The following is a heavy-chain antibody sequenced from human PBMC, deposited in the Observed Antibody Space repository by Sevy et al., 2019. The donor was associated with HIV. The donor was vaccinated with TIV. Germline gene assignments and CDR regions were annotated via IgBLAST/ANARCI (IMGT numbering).Heavy chain of an antibody. CDR3: ARDIYLTYYDFWSGYQGNDAFDI. J-gene: IGHJ3*02. Sequence: GGSLRLSCAASGFTFSSYWMSWVRQAPGKGLEWVANIKQDGSEKYYVDSVKGRFTISRDNAKNSLYLQMNSLRAEETAVYYCARDIYLTYYDFWSGYQGNDAFDIWGQGTMVTVSS. CDR2: IKQDGSEK. D-gene: IGHD3-3*01. V-gene: IGHV3-7*01. CDR1: GFTFSSYW.